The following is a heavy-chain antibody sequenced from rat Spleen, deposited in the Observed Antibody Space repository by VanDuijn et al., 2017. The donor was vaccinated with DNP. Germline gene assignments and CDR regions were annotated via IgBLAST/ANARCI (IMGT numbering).Heavy chain of an antibody. D-gene: IGHD1-12*02. CDR3: ASYYYDGYYAMDA. V-gene: IGHV3-1*01. CDR2: IRYSGST. J-gene: IGHJ4*01. Sequence: EVQLQESGPGLVKPSQSLSLTCSVTGYSITSSYRWNWIRKFPGNKLEWIGHIRYSGSTRYKPSLRSRISITRDTSKNQFFLQLNSVTTEDTATYYCASYYYDGYYAMDAWGQGTSVTVSS. CDR1: GYSITSSY.